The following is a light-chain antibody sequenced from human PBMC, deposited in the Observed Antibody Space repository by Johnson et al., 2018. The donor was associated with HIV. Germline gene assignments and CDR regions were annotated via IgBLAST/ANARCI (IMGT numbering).Light chain of an antibody. CDR3: AAWDDSLYV. CDR1: TSNIGTNY. Sequence: QSVLTQPPSVSAAPGQNVNISCSGCTSNIGTNYVSWYQQFPGTDPKLLIYDNNKRPSGIPYRFSGSKSGTSASLAISGLQAEDEADYYCAAWDDSLYVFGTGTKVTVL. J-gene: IGLJ1*01. V-gene: IGLV1-51*01. CDR2: DNN.